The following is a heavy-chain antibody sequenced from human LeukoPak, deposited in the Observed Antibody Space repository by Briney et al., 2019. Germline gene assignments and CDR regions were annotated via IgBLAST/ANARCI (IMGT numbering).Heavy chain of an antibody. Sequence: GASVKVSCKASGYSFSSYGLSWVRQAPGQGLEWMGWSIVYNDNTNYAQKLQGRVTMTMDTSTSTAYMELRSLRSDDTAVYYCARDSRARIQLWFYDYWGQGTLVTVSS. CDR3: ARDSRARIQLWFYDY. V-gene: IGHV1-18*01. CDR2: SIVYNDNT. J-gene: IGHJ4*02. CDR1: GYSFSSYG. D-gene: IGHD5-18*01.